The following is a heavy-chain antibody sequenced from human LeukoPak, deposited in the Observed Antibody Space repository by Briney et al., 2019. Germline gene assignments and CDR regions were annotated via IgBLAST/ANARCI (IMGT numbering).Heavy chain of an antibody. CDR3: ARDLYQLQVSNEIDY. V-gene: IGHV3-21*01. D-gene: IGHD2-2*01. J-gene: IGHJ4*02. CDR1: GFTFSSYS. Sequence: GGSLRLSCAASGFTFSSYSMNWVRQAPGKGLEWVSSISSSSSYIYYADSVKGRFTISRDNAKNSLYLQMNSLRAEDTAVYYCARDLYQLQVSNEIDYWGRGTLVTVSS. CDR2: ISSSSSYI.